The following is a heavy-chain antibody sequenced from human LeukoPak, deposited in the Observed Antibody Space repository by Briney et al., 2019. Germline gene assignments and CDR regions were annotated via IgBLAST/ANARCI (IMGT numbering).Heavy chain of an antibody. CDR2: VYYSGST. CDR1: GGSISYYY. CDR3: ARHAYCGGDCFGGAFDI. V-gene: IGHV4-59*08. D-gene: IGHD2-21*02. Sequence: SETLSLTCTVSGGSISYYYWSWIRQPPGKGLEWIGYVYYSGSTSYNPSLKSRVTISLDTSKPQFSLKLNSVTAADTAVYYCARHAYCGGDCFGGAFDIWGQGTMVTVSS. J-gene: IGHJ3*02.